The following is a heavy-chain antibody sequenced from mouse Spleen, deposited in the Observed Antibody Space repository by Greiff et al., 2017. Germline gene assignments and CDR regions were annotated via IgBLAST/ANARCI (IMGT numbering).Heavy chain of an antibody. J-gene: IGHJ1*01. Sequence: VQLQQSGPGLVQPSQSLSITCTVSGFSLTSYGVHWVRQSPGKGLEWLGVIWSGGSTDYNAAFISRLSISKDNSKSQVFFKMNSLQADDTAIYYCARRGLRRTYWYFDVWGAGTTVTVSS. CDR2: IWSGGST. V-gene: IGHV2-2*01. CDR1: GFSLTSYG. CDR3: ARRGLRRTYWYFDV. D-gene: IGHD2-4*01.